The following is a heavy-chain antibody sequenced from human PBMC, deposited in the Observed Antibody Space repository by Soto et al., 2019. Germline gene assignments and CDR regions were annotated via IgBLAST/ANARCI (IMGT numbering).Heavy chain of an antibody. V-gene: IGHV4-39*02. Sequence: SETLSLTCTVSGGSISSSSYYWGWIRQPPGKGLEWIGSIYYSGSTYYNPSLKSRGTMSVDTSKNQFSLKLSSVTAADTAVYYCARDGFFGAVTGLSMDVWGQGTTVTVSS. CDR3: ARDGFFGAVTGLSMDV. J-gene: IGHJ6*02. CDR2: IYYSGST. D-gene: IGHD3-3*01. CDR1: GGSISSSSYY.